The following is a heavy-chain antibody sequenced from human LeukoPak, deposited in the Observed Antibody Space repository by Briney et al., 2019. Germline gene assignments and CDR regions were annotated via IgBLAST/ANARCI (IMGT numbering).Heavy chain of an antibody. CDR2: ISSSSSYI. CDR1: GFTFSSYS. D-gene: IGHD3-3*01. J-gene: IGHJ4*02. Sequence: GGSLRLSCAASGFTFSSYSMNWVRQAPGKGLEWVSSISSSSSYIYYADSVKGRFTISRDNAKNSLYLQMNSLRAEDTAVYYRAGGLIGDFWSGYNYWGQGTLVTVSS. CDR3: AGGLIGDFWSGYNY. V-gene: IGHV3-21*01.